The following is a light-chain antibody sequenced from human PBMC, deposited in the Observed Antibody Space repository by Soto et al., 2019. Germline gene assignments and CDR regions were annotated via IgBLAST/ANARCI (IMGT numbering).Light chain of an antibody. J-gene: IGKJ2*01. CDR3: QQLKTYPYT. V-gene: IGKV1-9*01. CDR1: QDINKF. Sequence: IQLTQSPSSLSASVGDRVTITCRASQDINKFLAWVQLKPGKAPNLLIFSASTLQSAVPSRFSGGGSGTDFTLSISSLQPEDFATYYCQQLKTYPYTFGQGTKLEIK. CDR2: SAS.